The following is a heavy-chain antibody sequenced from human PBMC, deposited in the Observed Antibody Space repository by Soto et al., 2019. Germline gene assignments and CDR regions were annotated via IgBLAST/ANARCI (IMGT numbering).Heavy chain of an antibody. V-gene: IGHV1-2*04. CDR3: ARGDHSGYDWAFDY. D-gene: IGHD5-12*01. CDR1: GGTFSSYA. Sequence: GASVKVSCKASGGTFSSYAISWVRQAPGQGLEWMGWINPNSGGTNYAQKFQGWVTMTRDTSISTAYMELSRLRSDDTAVYYCARGDHSGYDWAFDYWGQGTLVTVSS. J-gene: IGHJ4*02. CDR2: INPNSGGT.